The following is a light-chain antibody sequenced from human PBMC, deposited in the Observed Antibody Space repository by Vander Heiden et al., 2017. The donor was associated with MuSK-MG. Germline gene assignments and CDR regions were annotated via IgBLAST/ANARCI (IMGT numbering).Light chain of an antibody. V-gene: IGKV1-5*03. CDR1: QSISSW. CDR2: KAS. J-gene: IGKJ3*01. Sequence: DIQMTQSPSTLSASVGDRVTITCRASQSISSWLAWYQQKPGKAPKLLIYKASSLESGVPSRFSGSGSGTEFTLTISSLQPDDFATYDCQHQGTFGHGTKVDIK. CDR3: QHQGT.